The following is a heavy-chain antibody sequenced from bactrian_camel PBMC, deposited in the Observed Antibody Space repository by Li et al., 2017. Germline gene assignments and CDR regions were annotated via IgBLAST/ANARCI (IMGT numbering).Heavy chain of an antibody. Sequence: HVQLVESGGGLVQPGGSLRLSCAASGVTFSNYYMSWVRQAPGKGLEWVSSITSDMTNAYYADSVKGRFTISRDNAKNTVYLQMNSLKSEDTALYYCATTDPYGGSWYEDYWGQGTQVTVS. CDR2: ITSDMTNA. V-gene: IGHV3-2*01. J-gene: IGHJ4*01. CDR3: ATTDPYGGSWYEDY. CDR1: GVTFSNYY. D-gene: IGHD6*01.